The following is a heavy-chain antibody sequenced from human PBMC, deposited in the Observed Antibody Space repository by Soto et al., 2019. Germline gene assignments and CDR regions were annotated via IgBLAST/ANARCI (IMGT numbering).Heavy chain of an antibody. CDR3: AKAHDVVAAGSPFAY. Sequence: SETLSLTCTVSGYSISSGSYWCWIRQPPGKGPEWIASIYHGGTTFYNPSLKSRVTVSVDKSNTQFSLKLRSVKAEDTAVYYCAKAHDVVAAGSPFAYWGHGTLVTVSS. CDR1: GYSISSGSY. D-gene: IGHD6-19*01. V-gene: IGHV4-38-2*02. CDR2: IYHGGTT. J-gene: IGHJ4*01.